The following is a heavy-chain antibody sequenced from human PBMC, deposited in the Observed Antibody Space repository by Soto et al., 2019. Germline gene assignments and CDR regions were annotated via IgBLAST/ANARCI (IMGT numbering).Heavy chain of an antibody. Sequence: PWDSLQISGKGSGYNFSSYWIGWVRQMPGKGLEWMGIIYPGDSDTRYSPSFQGQVTISADKSISTAYLQWSSLKASDTAMYYCARRATGDAYDIWGQGRMVPV. CDR2: IYPGDSDT. CDR1: GYNFSSYW. CDR3: ARRATGDAYDI. V-gene: IGHV5-51*01. J-gene: IGHJ3*02. D-gene: IGHD5-12*01.